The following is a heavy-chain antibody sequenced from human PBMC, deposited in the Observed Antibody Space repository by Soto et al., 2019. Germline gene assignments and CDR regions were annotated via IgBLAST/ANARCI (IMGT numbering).Heavy chain of an antibody. CDR2: IHPSGGT. CDR1: GGSIISSTNW. Sequence: QVQLQESGPGLVKPSGTLSLTCAVSGGSIISSTNWWSWIRQPPGKVLEWIGEIHPSGGTNYNPSLKSRVTISLDNSKNQFSLKLSSVTAADTAVYYCARDPYTGNYGDYWGQGTLVTVSS. V-gene: IGHV4-4*02. D-gene: IGHD1-26*01. CDR3: ARDPYTGNYGDY. J-gene: IGHJ4*02.